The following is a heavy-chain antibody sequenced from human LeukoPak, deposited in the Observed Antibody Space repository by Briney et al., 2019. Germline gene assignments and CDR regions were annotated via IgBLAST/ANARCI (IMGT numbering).Heavy chain of an antibody. CDR3: ARRSGAFDI. V-gene: IGHV4-59*08. J-gene: IGHJ3*02. Sequence: SETLSLTCTVSGGSIGTHFWSWIQQPPGKGLEWIGNIYYSGSTNYNSSLKSRVSMSVDTSKNQFSLKMRSVTAADTAVYYCARRSGAFDIWGPGTVVTVSS. CDR1: GGSIGTHF. CDR2: IYYSGST.